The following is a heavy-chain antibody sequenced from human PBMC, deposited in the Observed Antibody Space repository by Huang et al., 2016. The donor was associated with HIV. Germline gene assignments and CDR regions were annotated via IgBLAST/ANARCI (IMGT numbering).Heavy chain of an antibody. CDR1: GYIFSNYW. V-gene: IGHV5-51*03. CDR3: ATTDASLATSFDH. J-gene: IGHJ4*02. Sequence: EVQLEQSGAEVKKPGESLKISCKASGYIFSNYWIGWVCQMPGKGLEWLWFVYPGNADTRYGPSFYGRVTVSIDKSIATAYLQWSSLRPSDTARYYCATTDASLATSFDHWGRGTMLTVSS. CDR2: VYPGNADT.